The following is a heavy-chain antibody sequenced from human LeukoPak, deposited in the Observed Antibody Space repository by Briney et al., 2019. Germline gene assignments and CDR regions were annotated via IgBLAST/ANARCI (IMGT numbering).Heavy chain of an antibody. D-gene: IGHD1-20*01. CDR1: GGTFSSYA. Sequence: GSSVKVSCKASGGTFSSYAISWVRQAPGQGLEWMGGIIPIFGTANYAQKFQGRVTITADESTSTAYMELSSLRSEDTAVYYCARGTAGITGTMLGDYYYGMDVWGQGTTVTVSS. CDR2: IIPIFGTA. CDR3: ARGTAGITGTMLGDYYYGMDV. V-gene: IGHV1-69*01. J-gene: IGHJ6*02.